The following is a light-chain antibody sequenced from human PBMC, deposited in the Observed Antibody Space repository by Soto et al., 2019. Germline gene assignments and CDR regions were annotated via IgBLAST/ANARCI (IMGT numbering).Light chain of an antibody. V-gene: IGKV3-20*01. CDR1: QSVSTSS. J-gene: IGKJ1*01. Sequence: EIVLTQSPGTLCLAPGARASLSCRASQSVSTSSLAWYQQKGGQAPRLLIHGASSRATGIPDRFGGSGSGTDFTLTISRLEPEDFAVYYCQQYGSSPRTFGQGTMV. CDR3: QQYGSSPRT. CDR2: GAS.